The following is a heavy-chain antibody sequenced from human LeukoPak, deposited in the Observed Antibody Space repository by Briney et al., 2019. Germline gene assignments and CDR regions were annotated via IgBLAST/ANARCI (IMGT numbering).Heavy chain of an antibody. D-gene: IGHD3-9*01. CDR1: GFTSSSYA. V-gene: IGHV3-30-3*01. CDR3: ASRMYYDILTGYYRGAFDI. Sequence: GGSLRLSCAASGFTSSSYAMHWVRQAPGKGLEWVAVISYDGSNKYYADSVKGRFTISRDNSKNTLYLQMNSLRAEGTAVYYCASRMYYDILTGYYRGAFDIWGQGTMVTVSS. J-gene: IGHJ3*02. CDR2: ISYDGSNK.